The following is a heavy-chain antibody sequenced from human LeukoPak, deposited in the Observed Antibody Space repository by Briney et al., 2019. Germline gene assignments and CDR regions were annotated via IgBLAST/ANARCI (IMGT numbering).Heavy chain of an antibody. D-gene: IGHD3-3*01. J-gene: IGHJ6*02. CDR2: IKQDGNVK. CDR1: RFTFNSYW. Sequence: GGSLRLSCAASRFTFNSYWMSWVRQAPGKGLEWVANIKQDGNVKYYVDSVKGRFTISRDNAKNSLYLQMNSLRAEDTAVYYCASQGGYYPYYYYGMDVWGQGTTVTVSS. CDR3: ASQGGYYPYYYYGMDV. V-gene: IGHV3-7*01.